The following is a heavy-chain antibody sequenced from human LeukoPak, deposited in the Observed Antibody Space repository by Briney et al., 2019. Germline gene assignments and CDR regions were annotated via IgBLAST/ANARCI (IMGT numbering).Heavy chain of an antibody. CDR3: ARGAGSSGWYDVNFDY. V-gene: IGHV3-11*01. D-gene: IGHD6-19*01. CDR1: GFTFSDYY. J-gene: IGHJ4*02. Sequence: GGSLRLSCAASGFTFSDYYMSWLRQAPGKGLEGVSYISSSGSTIYYADSVKGRFTISRDNDKNSLYLQMNSLRAEDTAVYYCARGAGSSGWYDVNFDYWGQGTLVTVSS. CDR2: ISSSGSTI.